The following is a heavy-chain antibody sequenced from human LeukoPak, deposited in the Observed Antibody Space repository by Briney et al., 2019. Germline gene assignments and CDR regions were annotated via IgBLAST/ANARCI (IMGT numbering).Heavy chain of an antibody. CDR2: INSDGSST. J-gene: IGHJ4*02. CDR3: ASGWLSRGGFFDY. CDR1: GFTFSSYW. Sequence: GGSLRLSCAASGFTFSSYWMHWVRQVPGKGLVWVSRINSDGSSTSYADSVKGRFTITRDNAKNTLYLQMNSLRAEDTAVYYCASGWLSRGGFFDYWGQGTLVTVSS. V-gene: IGHV3-74*01. D-gene: IGHD6-19*01.